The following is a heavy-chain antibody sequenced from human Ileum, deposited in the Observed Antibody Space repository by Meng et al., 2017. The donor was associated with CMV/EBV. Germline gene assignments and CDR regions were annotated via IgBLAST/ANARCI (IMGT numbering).Heavy chain of an antibody. D-gene: IGHD1-26*01. Sequence: SCKASGYTFTRFDINWVRQATGQGLEWMGWMNPNSGNTGYAQKFQGRATITRNTSISTAYMELSSLRSEDTAVYYCARVGSGSYYFDYWGQGTLVTVSS. CDR1: GYTFTRFD. J-gene: IGHJ4*02. CDR3: ARVGSGSYYFDY. CDR2: MNPNSGNT. V-gene: IGHV1-8*03.